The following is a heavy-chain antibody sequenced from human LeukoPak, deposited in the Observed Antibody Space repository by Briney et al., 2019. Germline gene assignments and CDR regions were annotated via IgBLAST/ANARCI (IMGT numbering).Heavy chain of an antibody. D-gene: IGHD4-17*01. CDR1: GFTFSSYG. Sequence: PGRSLRLSCAASGFTFSSYGMHRVRQAPGKGLEWGVVIWYDGSNKYYADSVKGRFTISRDNSKNTLYLQMNSLRAEDTAVYYCARDWNGDSGLLDYWGQGTLVTVSS. J-gene: IGHJ4*02. V-gene: IGHV3-33*01. CDR2: IWYDGSNK. CDR3: ARDWNGDSGLLDY.